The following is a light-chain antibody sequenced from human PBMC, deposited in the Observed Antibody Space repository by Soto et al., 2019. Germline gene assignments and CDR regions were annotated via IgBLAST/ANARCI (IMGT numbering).Light chain of an antibody. CDR3: QSYDSSRSGWV. V-gene: IGLV1-40*01. CDR1: SSNIGAGYD. J-gene: IGLJ3*02. Sequence: QSVLTQPPSVSGAPGQRVTISCTGSSSNIGAGYDVHWYQQLPGTAPKLLIYGNSNRPSGVPDRFAGSKSGTSASLAITGLQAADAADYYCQSYDSSRSGWVSGGGPTLTVL. CDR2: GNS.